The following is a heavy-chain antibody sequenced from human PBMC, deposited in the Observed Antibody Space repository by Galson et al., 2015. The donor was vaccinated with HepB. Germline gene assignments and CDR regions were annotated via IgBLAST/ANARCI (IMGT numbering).Heavy chain of an antibody. CDR2: TWGDGSTE. Sequence: SLRLSCAASGFTFSDFGMHWVRQAPGKGLEWLALTWGDGSTEYYAESVKGRFTISRDNARNTLYLQMDSLQVEDTAIYYCAREDHVAVASLNHWGLGTLVTVSS. CDR1: GFTFSDFG. J-gene: IGHJ1*01. CDR3: AREDHVAVASLNH. D-gene: IGHD6-19*01. V-gene: IGHV3-33*01.